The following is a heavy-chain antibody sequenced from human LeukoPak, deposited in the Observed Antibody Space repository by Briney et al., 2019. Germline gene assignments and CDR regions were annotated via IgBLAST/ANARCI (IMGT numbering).Heavy chain of an antibody. CDR1: GGSISSYY. CDR2: IFYSGST. V-gene: IGHV4-59*01. Sequence: PSETLSLTCTVSGGSISSYYWSWIRQPPGKGLEWIGYIFYSGSTNYNPSLKSRVTISVDTSKNQFSLKLSSVTAADTAVHYCARTNYYDSSGYYPFDYWGQGTLVTVSS. D-gene: IGHD3-22*01. CDR3: ARTNYYDSSGYYPFDY. J-gene: IGHJ4*02.